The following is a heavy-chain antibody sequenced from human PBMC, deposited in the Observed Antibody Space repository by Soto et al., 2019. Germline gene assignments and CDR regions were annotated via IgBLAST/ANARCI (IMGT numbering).Heavy chain of an antibody. CDR3: ARDYDFWSGHSDGMDV. Sequence: QVQLVQSGAEVKKPGSSVKVSCKASGSTFSSYAISWVRQAPGQGLEWMGGIIPIFGTANYAQKFQGRVTITADESTGTAYMELSSLRSEDTAVYYCARDYDFWSGHSDGMDVWGQGTTVTVSS. J-gene: IGHJ6*02. CDR1: GSTFSSYA. CDR2: IIPIFGTA. D-gene: IGHD3-3*01. V-gene: IGHV1-69*01.